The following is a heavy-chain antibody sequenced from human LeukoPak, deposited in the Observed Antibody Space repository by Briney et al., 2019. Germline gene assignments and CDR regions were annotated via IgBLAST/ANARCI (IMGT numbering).Heavy chain of an antibody. CDR3: ARRVGEMATINWYFDL. Sequence: PSETLSLTCTVSGGSISGYYWSWIRQPPGKGLEWIGYIYYSGSTNYNPSLKSRVTISVDTSKNQFSLKLSSVTAADTAVYYCARRVGEMATINWYFDLWGRGTVVTVSS. D-gene: IGHD5-24*01. CDR2: IYYSGST. V-gene: IGHV4-59*08. J-gene: IGHJ2*01. CDR1: GGSISGYY.